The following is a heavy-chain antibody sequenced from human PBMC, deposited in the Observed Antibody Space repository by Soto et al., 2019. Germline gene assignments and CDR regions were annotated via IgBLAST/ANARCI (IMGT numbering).Heavy chain of an antibody. Sequence: QVQLVQSGAEVKKPGASVKVSCKASGYTFTGYYMHWVRQAPGQGLEWMGWINPNSGDTNYAQKFQGRVTMTRDTSISTAYMDLSSLRSDDTAVYYCARGPGIAAAGKLDYWGKGTLLTVSS. CDR1: GYTFTGYY. J-gene: IGHJ4*02. CDR2: INPNSGDT. V-gene: IGHV1-2*02. CDR3: ARGPGIAAAGKLDY. D-gene: IGHD6-13*01.